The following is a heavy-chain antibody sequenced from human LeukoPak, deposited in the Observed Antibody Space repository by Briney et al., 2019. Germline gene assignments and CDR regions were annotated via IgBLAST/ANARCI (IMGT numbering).Heavy chain of an antibody. J-gene: IGHJ4*02. D-gene: IGHD1-1*01. CDR2: IKSKTDGGTT. Sequence: GGSLRLSCAASGFTFSSHGMHWVRQAPGKGLEWVGRIKSKTDGGTTDYAAPVKGRFTISRDDSKNTLYLQMNSLKTEDTAVYYCTTTVTGNQDYWGQGTLVTVSS. V-gene: IGHV3-15*01. CDR3: TTTVTGNQDY. CDR1: GFTFSSHG.